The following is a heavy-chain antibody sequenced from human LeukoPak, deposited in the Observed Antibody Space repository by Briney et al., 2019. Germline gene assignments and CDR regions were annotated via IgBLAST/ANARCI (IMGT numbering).Heavy chain of an antibody. V-gene: IGHV1-69*04. J-gene: IGHJ5*02. CDR3: ARDTTGYSSTIKDHGFDP. CDR1: GGTFSTYA. D-gene: IGHD6-13*01. Sequence: SVKVSCKASGGTFSTYAITWVRQAPGQGLEWIGRIIPVLGIANYAQKFQGRVTITADKSTTTAYMELSSLRSEDTAVYYCARDTTGYSSTIKDHGFDPWGQGTLVTVSS. CDR2: IIPVLGIA.